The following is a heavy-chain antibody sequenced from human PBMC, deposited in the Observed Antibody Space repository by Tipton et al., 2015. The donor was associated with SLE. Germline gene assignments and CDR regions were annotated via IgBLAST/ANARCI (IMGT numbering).Heavy chain of an antibody. CDR2: IYYSGST. CDR3: ARAFFYGPGSYYNWYFDL. D-gene: IGHD3-10*01. Sequence: TLSLTCTVSGGSISSHYWSWIRQPPGKGLEWIGYIYYSGSTNYNPSLKSRVTISVDTSKNQFSLKLSSVTAADTAVYYCARAFFYGPGSYYNWYFDLWGRGTLVTVSS. CDR1: GGSISSHY. J-gene: IGHJ2*01. V-gene: IGHV4-59*08.